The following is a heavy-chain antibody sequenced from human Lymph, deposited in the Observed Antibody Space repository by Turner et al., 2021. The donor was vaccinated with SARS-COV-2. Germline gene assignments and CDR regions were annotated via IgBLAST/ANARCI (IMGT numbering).Heavy chain of an antibody. J-gene: IGHJ4*02. CDR3: ARDIPTTADYFDY. CDR1: GFTFSTYI. CDR2: ISSSSSYI. D-gene: IGHD4-17*01. V-gene: IGHV3-21*01. Sequence: EVQLVESGGGLVKPGGSLRLPCAASGFTFSTYIMNWVRQAPGKGLEWISSISSSSSYIYYADSVKGRFTISRDDAKNSLYLQMNSLGAEDTAVYYCARDIPTTADYFDYWGQGTLVTVSS.